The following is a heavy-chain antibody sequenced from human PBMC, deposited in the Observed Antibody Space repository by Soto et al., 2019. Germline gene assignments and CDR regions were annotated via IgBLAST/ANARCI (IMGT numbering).Heavy chain of an antibody. CDR1: GGSISSGGYS. J-gene: IGHJ4*02. CDR2: MYHSGST. V-gene: IGHV4-30-2*01. CDR3: ARATLF. D-gene: IGHD4-4*01. Sequence: SETLSLTCAVSGGSISSGGYSWSWIRQPPGKGLEWIGYMYHSGSTYYNPSLKSRVTISIDRSKNQFSLKLSSVTAADTAVYYSARATLFWGQGILVPGSS.